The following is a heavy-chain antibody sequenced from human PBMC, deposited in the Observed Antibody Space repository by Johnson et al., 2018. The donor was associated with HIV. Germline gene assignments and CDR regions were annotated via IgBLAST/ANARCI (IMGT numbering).Heavy chain of an antibody. CDR1: GFTFSDYY. Sequence: QVQLVESGGGLVKPGGSLRLSCAASGFTFSDYYMTWIRQAPGKGLEWVSYISTSDGTIYSADTVKGRFSISRDNAKNSLYLQMNSLRAENTAVYDCARASPNYYDSSGYFPLDAFDIWGQGTMVTVSS. CDR2: ISTSDGTI. J-gene: IGHJ3*02. D-gene: IGHD3-22*01. V-gene: IGHV3-11*04. CDR3: ARASPNYYDSSGYFPLDAFDI.